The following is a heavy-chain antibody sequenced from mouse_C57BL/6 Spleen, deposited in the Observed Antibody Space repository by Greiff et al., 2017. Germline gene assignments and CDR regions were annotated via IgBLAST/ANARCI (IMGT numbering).Heavy chain of an antibody. J-gene: IGHJ4*01. CDR3: ARGGELDYYAMDD. CDR1: GYTFTSYW. D-gene: IGHD1-3*01. Sequence: VQLQESGAELVKPGASVKMSCKASGYTFTSYWITWVKQRPGQGLEWIGDIYPGSGSTNYNEKFKSKATLTVDPSSSTAYMQLNSLTSEDSAVYYCARGGELDYYAMDDWGQGTSVTVSS. CDR2: IYPGSGST. V-gene: IGHV1-55*01.